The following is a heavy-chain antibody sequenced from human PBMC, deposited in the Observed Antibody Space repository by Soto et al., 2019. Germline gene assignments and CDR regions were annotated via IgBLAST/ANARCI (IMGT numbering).Heavy chain of an antibody. D-gene: IGHD3-3*01. CDR3: ARGRRFLEWFHRPTPPGYYFYGMDV. CDR1: GGSFSTSY. Sequence: PSETLSLTCAVSGGSFSTSYWSLIRQSSGTGLEWIGEINHSGSANYNPSLKSRFTISVDTSKNHFSLNLTSVTAGDTAVYYCARGRRFLEWFHRPTPPGYYFYGMDVWSQGTSVTVSS. V-gene: IGHV4-34*01. CDR2: INHSGSA. J-gene: IGHJ6*01.